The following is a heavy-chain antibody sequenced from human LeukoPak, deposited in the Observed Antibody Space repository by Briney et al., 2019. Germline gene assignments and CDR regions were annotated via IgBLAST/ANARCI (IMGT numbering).Heavy chain of an antibody. V-gene: IGHV3-30*18. Sequence: PGGSLRLSCAVSGFTVSSNYMSWVRQAPGKGLEWVAVISYDGSNKYYADSVKGRFTISRDNSKNTLYLQMNSLRAEDTAVYYCAKYSAVANYYYYGMDVWGQGTTVTVSS. J-gene: IGHJ6*02. CDR2: ISYDGSNK. CDR3: AKYSAVANYYYYGMDV. D-gene: IGHD4-23*01. CDR1: GFTVSSNY.